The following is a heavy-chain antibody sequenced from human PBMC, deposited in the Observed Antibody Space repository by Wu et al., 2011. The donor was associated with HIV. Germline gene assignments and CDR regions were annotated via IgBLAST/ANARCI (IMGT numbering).Heavy chain of an antibody. CDR3: VRDQTPYFYDSSGYLDALDI. CDR1: GYTFTGYY. CDR2: INPNSGGT. V-gene: IGHV1-2*02. D-gene: IGHD3-22*01. J-gene: IGHJ3*02. Sequence: QVQLVQSGAEVKKPGASVKVSCKTSGYTFTGYYIHWVRQAPGRGLEWMGWINPNSGGTNYAQRFQGRVPMTRDTSISTAYMELNRLTSDDTAIYYCVRDQTPYFYDSSGYLDALDIWAKGRPVTVSS.